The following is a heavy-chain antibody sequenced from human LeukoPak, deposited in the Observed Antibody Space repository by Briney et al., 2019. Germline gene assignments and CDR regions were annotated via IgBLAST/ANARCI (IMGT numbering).Heavy chain of an antibody. D-gene: IGHD2/OR15-2a*01. CDR2: IYYSGST. J-gene: IGHJ3*02. CDR1: GGSISSYY. CDR3: ARVRLLRYAFDI. V-gene: IGHV4-59*01. Sequence: SETLSLTCTVSGGSISSYYWSWIRQPPGEGLEWIGYIYYSGSTNYNPSLKSRVTISVDTSKNQFSLKLSSVTAADTAVYYCARVRLLRYAFDIWGQGTMVTVSS.